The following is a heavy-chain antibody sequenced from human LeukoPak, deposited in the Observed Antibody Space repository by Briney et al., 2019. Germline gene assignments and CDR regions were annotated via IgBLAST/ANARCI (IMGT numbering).Heavy chain of an antibody. J-gene: IGHJ4*02. CDR2: IYTSGST. V-gene: IGHV4-61*02. D-gene: IGHD6-13*01. CDR3: AIGHSSSAEIFDY. CDR1: GGSISSGSYY. Sequence: PSETLSLTCTVSGGSISSGSYYWSWIRQPAGKGLERIGRIYTSGSTNYNPSLKSRVTISVDTSKNQFSLKLSSVTAADTAVYYCAIGHSSSAEIFDYWGRGTLVTVSS.